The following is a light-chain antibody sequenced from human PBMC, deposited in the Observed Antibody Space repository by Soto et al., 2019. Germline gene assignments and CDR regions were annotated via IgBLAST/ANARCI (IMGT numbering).Light chain of an antibody. CDR1: QSVSSN. CDR2: GAS. CDR3: QQYGSSPWT. J-gene: IGKJ1*01. V-gene: IGKV3-20*01. Sequence: EIVFTQSPATLSLSPGERATLSCRASQSVSSNLAWYQQKPGQAPRLLIYGASSRATGIPDRFSGSGSGTDFTLTISRLEPEDFAVYYCQQYGSSPWTFGQGTKVDIK.